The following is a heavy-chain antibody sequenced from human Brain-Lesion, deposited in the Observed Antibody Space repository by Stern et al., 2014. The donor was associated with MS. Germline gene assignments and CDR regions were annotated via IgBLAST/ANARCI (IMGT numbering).Heavy chain of an antibody. CDR2: SNPKSGGT. V-gene: IGHV1-2*04. CDR1: GYTFTGYY. CDR3: ATYYYDSTGYNDF. D-gene: IGHD3-22*01. J-gene: IGHJ4*02. Sequence: VQLLESGAEVKKPGASVKVSCKASGYTFTGYYMHWVRQAPGQGLEGMGWSNPKSGGTNYAQKFQGWVTMTRDTSINTAYMELSRLRSDDTAVYYCATYYYDSTGYNDFWGQGTLVTVSS.